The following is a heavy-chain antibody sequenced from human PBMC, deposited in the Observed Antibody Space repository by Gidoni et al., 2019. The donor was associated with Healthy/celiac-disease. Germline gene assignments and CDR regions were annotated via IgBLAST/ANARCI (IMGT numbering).Heavy chain of an antibody. CDR3: ARDHSSGSDDAFDI. D-gene: IGHD3-22*01. CDR2: ISSSSSTI. Sequence: EVQLVESGGGLVQPGGSLRLSCAASGFTFSSYSMNWVRQAPGKGLEWVSYISSSSSTIYYADSVKGRFTISRDNAKNSLYLQMNSLRDEDTAVYYCARDHSSGSDDAFDIWGQGTMVTVSS. J-gene: IGHJ3*02. V-gene: IGHV3-48*02. CDR1: GFTFSSYS.